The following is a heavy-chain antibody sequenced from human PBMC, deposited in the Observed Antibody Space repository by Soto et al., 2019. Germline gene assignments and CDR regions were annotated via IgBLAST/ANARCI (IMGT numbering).Heavy chain of an antibody. CDR1: GGSLTDHY. CDR2: VYYSGGT. Sequence: QVQLQESGPGLVKPSETLSLTCTVAGGSLTDHYCNWFRQSPGKGLHWIGYVYYSGGTNYNPSLKSRVTLSVDTSKNQFSLNLRSVTAADTAVYYCARGNDWKSSTFDIWGQGTMVSVSS. D-gene: IGHD2-21*01. CDR3: ARGNDWKSSTFDI. V-gene: IGHV4-59*11. J-gene: IGHJ3*02.